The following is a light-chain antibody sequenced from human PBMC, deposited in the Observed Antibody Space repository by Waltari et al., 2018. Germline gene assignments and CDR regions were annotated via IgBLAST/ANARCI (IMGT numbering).Light chain of an antibody. CDR1: SSDVGNYNL. CDR3: CSYVGLGTYV. CDR2: EVP. J-gene: IGLJ1*01. V-gene: IGLV2-23*02. Sequence: QSGLTQPASASGSPGQSITISCTGTSSDVGNYNLVSWYQQHPGKAPKLLIYEVPKRASGTSDRFSASKSGNTASLTISGLQAQEDEADYYCCSYVGLGTYVFGTGTKVTV.